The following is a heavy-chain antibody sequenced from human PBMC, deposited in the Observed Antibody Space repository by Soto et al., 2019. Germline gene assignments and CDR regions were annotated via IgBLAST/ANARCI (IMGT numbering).Heavy chain of an antibody. J-gene: IGHJ4*02. CDR1: GFTFSSYG. Sequence: QVQLVESGGGVVQPGRSLRLSCAASGFTFSSYGMHWVRQAPGKGLEWVAVISYDGSNKYYADSVKGRFTISRDNSNNTLYLQMNSLRAEDTAVYYCAKDRGYSYRAGFDYWGQGTLVTVSS. D-gene: IGHD5-18*01. V-gene: IGHV3-30*18. CDR2: ISYDGSNK. CDR3: AKDRGYSYRAGFDY.